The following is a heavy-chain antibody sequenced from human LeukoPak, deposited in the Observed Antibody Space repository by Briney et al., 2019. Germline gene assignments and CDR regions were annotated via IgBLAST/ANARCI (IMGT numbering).Heavy chain of an antibody. CDR1: GFTFSSYA. Sequence: GGSLRLSCAASGFTFSSYAMSWVRQAPGKGLEWVSGISGSGGSTYYADSVKGRFTISRDNSKNTLYLQMNSLRAEDTAVYYCAKGSYYYDSSGYYLTGPTPLYYFDYWGQGTLVTVSS. CDR2: ISGSGGST. CDR3: AKGSYYYDSSGYYLTGPTPLYYFDY. D-gene: IGHD3-22*01. J-gene: IGHJ4*02. V-gene: IGHV3-23*01.